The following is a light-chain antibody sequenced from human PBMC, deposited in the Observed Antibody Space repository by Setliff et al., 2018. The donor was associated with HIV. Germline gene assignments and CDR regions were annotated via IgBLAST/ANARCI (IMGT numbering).Light chain of an antibody. Sequence: QSALAQPASVSGSPGQSITISCTATSSDVGDFDSVTWYQQTPGRAPKLLIYEVNTRTSGVSNRFSCSTAGNTASLTISGLQADDEADYYCSSYTTTSTRRVFGAGTKVTVL. CDR2: EVN. CDR1: SSDVGDFDS. V-gene: IGLV2-14*01. CDR3: SSYTTTSTRRV. J-gene: IGLJ1*01.